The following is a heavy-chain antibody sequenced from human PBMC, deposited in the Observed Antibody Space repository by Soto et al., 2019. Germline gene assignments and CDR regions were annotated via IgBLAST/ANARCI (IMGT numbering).Heavy chain of an antibody. V-gene: IGHV4-30-4*01. CDR2: IYYSGST. D-gene: IGHD4-4*01. CDR1: GGSISSGDYY. CDR3: ASYRVGTTVWLYFDY. J-gene: IGHJ4*02. Sequence: SETLSLTCTVSGGSISSGDYYWSWIRQPPGKGLEWIGYIYYSGSTYYNPSLKSRVTISVDTSKNQFSLKLSSVTAADTAVYYCASYRVGTTVWLYFDYWGQGTLVTVSS.